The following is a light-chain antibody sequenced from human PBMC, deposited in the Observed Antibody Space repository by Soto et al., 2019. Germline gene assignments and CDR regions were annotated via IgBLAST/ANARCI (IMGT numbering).Light chain of an antibody. J-gene: IGKJ2*02. Sequence: DVQMTQSPSTLSASVGDRVTITCRASQSLTDWLAWYQQRPGKAPKLLIYKASILESGVPSRFSGSGSGTEFTLTINSLQPDDFATYYCQQYNTSPLSTFGQGTKVEIK. CDR3: QQYNTSPLST. V-gene: IGKV1-5*03. CDR1: QSLTDW. CDR2: KAS.